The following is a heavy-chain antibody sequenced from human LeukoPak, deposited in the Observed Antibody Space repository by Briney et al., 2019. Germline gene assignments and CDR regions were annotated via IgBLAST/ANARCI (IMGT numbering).Heavy chain of an antibody. CDR1: GYTLTSYG. CDR2: ISAYNGNT. J-gene: IGHJ6*02. CDR3: ARDPGIVGATTPYYYYYGMDV. V-gene: IGHV1-18*01. D-gene: IGHD1-26*01. Sequence: ASVKVSCKASGYTLTSYGISWVRQAPGQGLEWMGWISAYNGNTNYAQKLQGRVTMTTDTSTSTAYMELRSLRSDDTAVYYCARDPGIVGATTPYYYYYGMDVWGQGTTVTVSS.